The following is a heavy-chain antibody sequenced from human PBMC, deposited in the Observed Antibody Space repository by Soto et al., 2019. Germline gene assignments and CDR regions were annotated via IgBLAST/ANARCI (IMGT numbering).Heavy chain of an antibody. CDR3: TTDSPLVVPAALYDY. D-gene: IGHD2-2*01. J-gene: IGHJ4*02. V-gene: IGHV3-15*01. Sequence: EVQLVESGGGLVKPGGSLRLSCAASGFTFSNAWMSWVRQAPGKGLEWVGRIKSKTDGGTTDYAAPVKGRFTISRDDSKNTLYLQMNSLKTEDTAVYYCTTDSPLVVPAALYDYWGQGTLVTVSS. CDR2: IKSKTDGGTT. CDR1: GFTFSNAW.